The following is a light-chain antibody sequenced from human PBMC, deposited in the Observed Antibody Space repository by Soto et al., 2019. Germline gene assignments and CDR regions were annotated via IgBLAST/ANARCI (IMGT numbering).Light chain of an antibody. CDR2: GNR. J-gene: IGLJ3*02. Sequence: QSVLTQPPSVSGAPGQRISISCTGSSSNIGAGSDVHWYQQLPGTAPKLLIYGNRNRPSGVPDRFSGSKSGTSASLAISGLQPEDEADYYCQSHATSLNVEVFGGGTKLTVL. V-gene: IGLV1-40*01. CDR1: SSNIGAGSD. CDR3: QSHATSLNVEV.